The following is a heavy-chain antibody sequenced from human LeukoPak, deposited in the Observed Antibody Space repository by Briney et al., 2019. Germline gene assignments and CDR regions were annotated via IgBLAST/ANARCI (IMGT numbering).Heavy chain of an antibody. CDR1: GFTLSSYS. Sequence: GGSLRLSCAASGFTLSSYSMNWVRQAPGQGLEWFSSINSSSSYIYYADSVKGRFTISRDNAKNSLYLQMNSLRAEDTAVYYCAREITVTSTTYFDYWGQGTLVTVSS. V-gene: IGHV3-21*01. J-gene: IGHJ4*02. CDR3: AREITVTSTTYFDY. D-gene: IGHD4-17*01. CDR2: INSSSSYI.